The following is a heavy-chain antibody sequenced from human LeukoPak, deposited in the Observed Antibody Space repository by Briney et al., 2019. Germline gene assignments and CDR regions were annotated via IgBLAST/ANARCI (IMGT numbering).Heavy chain of an antibody. CDR2: IYSGGIT. CDR1: GFTVSSSY. D-gene: IGHD6-13*01. J-gene: IGHJ3*02. V-gene: IGHV3-53*01. Sequence: QSGGSLRLSRAASGFTVSSSYVSWVRQAPGKGLEWVSVIYSGGITYYADSVKGRFTFSRDNSKNTLYLQMNSLRVDDTAVYYCARDGPGRYSSSWHGGAFDIWGEGTMVSVSS. CDR3: ARDGPGRYSSSWHGGAFDI.